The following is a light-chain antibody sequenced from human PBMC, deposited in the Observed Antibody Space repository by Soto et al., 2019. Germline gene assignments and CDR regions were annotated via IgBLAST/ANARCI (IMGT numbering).Light chain of an antibody. V-gene: IGLV1-40*01. Sequence: QSVLTQPPSVSGAPGQRVTISCTGSSSNIGAGYDVHWYQQLPGPAPKLLIYGNSNRPSGVPDRFSGSKSGTSASLAITGLHAEDEAHYLCQSYDSSRRGVFGGGTKVA. CDR3: QSYDSSRRGV. CDR1: SSNIGAGYD. CDR2: GNS. J-gene: IGLJ3*02.